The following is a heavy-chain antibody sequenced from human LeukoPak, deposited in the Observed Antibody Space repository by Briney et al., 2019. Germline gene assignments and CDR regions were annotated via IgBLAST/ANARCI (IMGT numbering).Heavy chain of an antibody. V-gene: IGHV1-2*02. D-gene: IGHD3-10*01. Sequence: ASVKVSRKASGYTFTGYYMHWVRQAPGQGLEWMGWINPNSGGTNYAQKFQGRITMTRDTSISTAYMELSRLRSDGTAVYYCARDSRSGSYDYWGQGTLVTVSS. CDR1: GYTFTGYY. CDR3: ARDSRSGSYDY. CDR2: INPNSGGT. J-gene: IGHJ4*02.